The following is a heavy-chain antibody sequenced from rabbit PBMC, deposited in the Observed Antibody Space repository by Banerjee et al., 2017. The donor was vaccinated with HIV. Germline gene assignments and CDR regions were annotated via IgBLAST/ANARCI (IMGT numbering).Heavy chain of an antibody. CDR1: GFDLDSHYY. CDR3: ARDAGSNYYSFDL. V-gene: IGHV1S45*01. D-gene: IGHD8-1*01. Sequence: QEQLEESGGDLVKPEGSLTLTCTASGFDLDSHYYMCWVRQAPGKGLEWIACIYTGSSGSTYYASWAKGRFAISKTSSTTVTLQMTSLTLADTATYFCARDAGSNYYSFDLWGQGTLVTVS. J-gene: IGHJ4*01. CDR2: IYTGSSGST.